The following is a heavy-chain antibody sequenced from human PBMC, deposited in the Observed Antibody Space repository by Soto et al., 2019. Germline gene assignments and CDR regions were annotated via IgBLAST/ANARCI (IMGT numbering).Heavy chain of an antibody. CDR1: GGSVTGGGGY. V-gene: IGHV4-31*03. CDR2: IYNSGST. Sequence: QVQLQESGPGLVKPSQTLSLTCTVSGGSVTGGGGYWSWVRQHPGKGLEWIGYIYNSGSTSYNPSLKSRVTISLDMSKNQFSLRLSSMTAADKAVYYCARDLVRGVGGYWGHGTLVTVSS. J-gene: IGHJ4*01. CDR3: ARDLVRGVGGY. D-gene: IGHD3-10*01.